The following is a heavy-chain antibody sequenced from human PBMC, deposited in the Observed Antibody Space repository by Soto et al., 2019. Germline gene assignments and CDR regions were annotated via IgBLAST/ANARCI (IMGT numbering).Heavy chain of an antibody. Sequence: QVQLVQSGAEVKKPGSSVKVSCKASGGTFSSYAISWVRQAPGQGLEWMGGIIPIFGTANYAQKFQGRVTITADESTSTAYMERSSLRSEDTDVYYCARSISGSYPIHHWGQGTMVTVSS. D-gene: IGHD1-26*01. CDR1: GGTFSSYA. CDR3: ARSISGSYPIHH. J-gene: IGHJ1*01. V-gene: IGHV1-69*01. CDR2: IIPIFGTA.